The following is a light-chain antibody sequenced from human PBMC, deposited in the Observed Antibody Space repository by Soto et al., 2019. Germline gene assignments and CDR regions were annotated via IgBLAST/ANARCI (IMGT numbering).Light chain of an antibody. CDR3: QQYGSSPYT. CDR1: QSVSSSY. V-gene: IGKV3-20*01. Sequence: EIVVTQSPGTLSLSPGERATLSCRASQSVSSSYLAWYQKKPGQAPRLIIYGASDRATGIPDRFSGSGSGTDFTLTISRLEPEDFAVYYCQQYGSSPYTFGQWTKLELK. J-gene: IGKJ2*01. CDR2: GAS.